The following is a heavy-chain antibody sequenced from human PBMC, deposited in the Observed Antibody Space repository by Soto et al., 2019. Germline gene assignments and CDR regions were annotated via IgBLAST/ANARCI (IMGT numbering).Heavy chain of an antibody. J-gene: IGHJ4*02. CDR3: ARVSPRKNYYDSTGPLDY. CDR2: LYSDGST. Sequence: GGSLRLSCAASGFTFSSYAMSWVRQAPGKGLEWVSVLYSDGSTYYADSVRGRFTISRDNSQNTLFLHMNSLRAEDTAVYYCARVSPRKNYYDSTGPLDYWGQGTLVTVSS. V-gene: IGHV3-66*01. CDR1: GFTFSSYA. D-gene: IGHD3-22*01.